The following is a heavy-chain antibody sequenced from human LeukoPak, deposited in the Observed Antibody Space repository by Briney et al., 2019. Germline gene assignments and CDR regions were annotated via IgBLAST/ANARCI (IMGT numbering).Heavy chain of an antibody. D-gene: IGHD6-19*01. CDR1: GYTFTGYY. J-gene: IGHJ4*02. CDR3: ARGRAINSSGWRCFDY. CDR2: INPNSGGT. V-gene: IGHV1-2*02. Sequence: GASVKVSCKASGYTFTGYYTHWVRQAPGQGLEWMGWINPNSGGTNYAQKFQGRVTMTRDTSISTAYMELSRLRSDDTAVYYCARGRAINSSGWRCFDYWGQGTLVTVSS.